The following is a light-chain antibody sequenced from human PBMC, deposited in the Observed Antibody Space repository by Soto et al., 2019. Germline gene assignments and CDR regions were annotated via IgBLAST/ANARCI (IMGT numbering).Light chain of an antibody. V-gene: IGKV3-15*01. CDR2: GAS. CDR3: QQYNNWPMYT. CDR1: QSISRN. Sequence: EIVMTQSPGILSVSPGERATLSCRASQSISRNLGWYQQKPGQAPRLLIYGASTRATGFPARFSGSGSGTEFTLTISSLQSEDFAVYYCQQYNNWPMYTFGQGTKL. J-gene: IGKJ2*01.